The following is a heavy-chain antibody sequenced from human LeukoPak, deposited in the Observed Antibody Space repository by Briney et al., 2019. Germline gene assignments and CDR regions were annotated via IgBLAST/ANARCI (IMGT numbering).Heavy chain of an antibody. CDR3: ANVRRWGFDY. CDR2: ISNSASTI. D-gene: IGHD3-16*01. V-gene: IGHV3-11*01. Sequence: GSLRLSCAASGFTFSDYYMSWIRQAPGKGLEWVSYISNSASTIYYADSVKGRFTISRDNAKNSLSLQMNSLRAEDTAVYYCANVRRWGFDYWGQGALVTVSS. J-gene: IGHJ4*02. CDR1: GFTFSDYY.